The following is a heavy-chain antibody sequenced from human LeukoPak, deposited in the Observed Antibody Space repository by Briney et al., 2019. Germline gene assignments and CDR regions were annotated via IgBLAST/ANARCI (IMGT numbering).Heavy chain of an antibody. CDR1: GFTVIDYD. CDR2: IGIRGDT. J-gene: IGHJ4*02. Sequence: PGGSLTLSCAASGFTVIDYDMHWVRQVIGKGLEWVSAIGIRGDTHYSGSVKGRFTISRENAESSLYLQMNSLRAEDTAVYYCARGGIQVSGIDEFDYWGQGTLVTVSS. D-gene: IGHD6-19*01. V-gene: IGHV3-13*01. CDR3: ARGGIQVSGIDEFDY.